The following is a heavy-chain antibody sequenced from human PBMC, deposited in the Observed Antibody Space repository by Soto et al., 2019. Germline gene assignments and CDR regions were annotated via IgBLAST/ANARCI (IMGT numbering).Heavy chain of an antibody. J-gene: IGHJ4*02. CDR1: GYTFTSYY. CDR3: AREEAVAGRVY. D-gene: IGHD6-19*01. V-gene: IGHV1-46*01. Sequence: ASVKVSCKASGYTFTSYYMHWVRQAPGQGLEWMGIINPSGGSTSYAQKFQGRVTMTRDTSTSTVYMELSSLKSEDTAVYYCAREEAVAGRVYWGQGTLVTVSS. CDR2: INPSGGST.